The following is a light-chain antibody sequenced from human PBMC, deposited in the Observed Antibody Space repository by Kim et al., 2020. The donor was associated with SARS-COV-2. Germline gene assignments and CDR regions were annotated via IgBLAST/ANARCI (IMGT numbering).Light chain of an antibody. CDR3: SSYAGSNNLL. J-gene: IGLJ2*01. CDR2: EVS. CDR1: SSDVGGYNY. V-gene: IGLV2-8*01. Sequence: GQSVTISCTGTSSDVGGYNYVSWYQQHPGKAPKFMIYEVSKRPSGVPDRFSGSKSGNTASLTVSGLQAEDEADYYCSSYAGSNNLLFGGGTQLTVL.